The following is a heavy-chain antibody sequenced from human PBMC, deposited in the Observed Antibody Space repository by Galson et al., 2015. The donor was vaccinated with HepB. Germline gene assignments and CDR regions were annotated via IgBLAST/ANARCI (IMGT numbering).Heavy chain of an antibody. J-gene: IGHJ4*02. Sequence: SVKVSCKASGYTFTSYAMNWVRQAPGQGLEWMGWINTNTGNPTYAQGFTGRFVFSLDTSVSTAYLQISSLKAEDTAVYYCARDLVAQMYSSSWCAPDYWGQGTLVTVSS. CDR2: INTNTGNP. D-gene: IGHD6-13*01. V-gene: IGHV7-4-1*02. CDR3: ARDLVAQMYSSSWCAPDY. CDR1: GYTFTSYA.